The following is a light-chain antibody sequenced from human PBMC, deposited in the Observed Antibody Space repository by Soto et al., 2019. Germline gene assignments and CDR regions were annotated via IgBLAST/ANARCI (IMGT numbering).Light chain of an antibody. Sequence: EIVMTQSPATLSVSPGERATLSCRASQSVSSNLAWYQQKPGQAPRLLMYGASTRATGIPARFSGSGSGTEFTLTISSLQSEDFAVYHCQQYNKWPETFGQGTKVEIK. CDR2: GAS. V-gene: IGKV3-15*01. J-gene: IGKJ1*01. CDR1: QSVSSN. CDR3: QQYNKWPET.